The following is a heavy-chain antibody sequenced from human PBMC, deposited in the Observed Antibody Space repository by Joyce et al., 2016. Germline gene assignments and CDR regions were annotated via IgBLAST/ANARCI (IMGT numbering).Heavy chain of an antibody. CDR1: GLTLRNYG. V-gene: IGHV3-30*18. CDR2: ISYDGMYK. CDR3: AKILTATYSSGWFLDY. Sequence: QVQLVESGGGVVQPGRSLRLSCAASGLTLRNYGVHWVRQAPGKWLEWVAVISYDGMYKYYADSVKGRFTISRDNSKNTVFLEMNSLRTEDTAVYYCAKILTATYSSGWFLDYWGQGTLVTVSS. D-gene: IGHD6-25*01. J-gene: IGHJ4*02.